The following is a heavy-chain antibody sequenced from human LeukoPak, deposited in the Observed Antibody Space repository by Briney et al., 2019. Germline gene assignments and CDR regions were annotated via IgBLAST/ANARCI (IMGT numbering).Heavy chain of an antibody. CDR3: SRESGAFSPFGY. D-gene: IGHD1-26*01. J-gene: IGHJ4*02. CDR1: GGSISNTNW. Sequence: TSETLSLTCGVSGGSISNTNWWSWVRQPPGQGLEWIGEISLSGVTNYNPSLKSRVTMSLDRSKNHLSLTLTSVTAADTAVYYCSRESGAFSPFGYWGQGALVTVSS. V-gene: IGHV4-4*02. CDR2: ISLSGVT.